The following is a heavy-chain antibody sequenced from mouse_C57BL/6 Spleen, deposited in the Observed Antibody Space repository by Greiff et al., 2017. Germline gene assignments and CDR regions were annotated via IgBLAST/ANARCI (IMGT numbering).Heavy chain of an antibody. CDR2: INYDGSST. V-gene: IGHV5-16*01. CDR3: AGENWDEDYAMDY. J-gene: IGHJ4*01. Sequence: EVQLLESEGGLVQPGSSMKLPCTASGFTFSDYYMAWVRQVPEKGLEWVANINYDGSSTYYLYSLKSRFIFSRDNATNILYLQMSSLKSEDTATYYCAGENWDEDYAMDYWGQGTSVTVSS. CDR1: GFTFSDYY. D-gene: IGHD4-1*01.